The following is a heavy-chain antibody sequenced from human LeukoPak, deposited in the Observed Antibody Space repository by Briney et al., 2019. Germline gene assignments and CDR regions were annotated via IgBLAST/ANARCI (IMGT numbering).Heavy chain of an antibody. J-gene: IGHJ4*02. V-gene: IGHV4-4*02. CDR2: VSLTGEI. CDR1: GGSINSTNW. D-gene: IGHD1-26*01. CDR3: AREGGAFCPFGY. Sequence: TSETLSLTCGVSGGSINSTNWWSWVRQPPGQGLEWIGEVSLTGEINYNPSLNGRVPISLDGSRNQLSLTQPSVSATDPAIYYCAREGGAFCPFGYWGQGTLVIV.